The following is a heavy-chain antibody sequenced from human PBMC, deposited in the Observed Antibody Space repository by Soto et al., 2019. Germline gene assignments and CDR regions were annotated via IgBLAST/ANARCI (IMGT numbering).Heavy chain of an antibody. CDR3: ARDIAPVGRELGTAFDI. CDR1: GYTFTSYG. CDR2: ISAYNGNT. V-gene: IGHV1-18*01. D-gene: IGHD7-27*01. J-gene: IGHJ3*02. Sequence: ASVKVSCKASGYTFTSYGISWVRQAPGQGLEWMGWISAYNGNTNYAQKLQGRVTMTTDTSTSTAYMELRSLRSDDTAVYYCARDIAPVGRELGTAFDIWGQGTMVTVSS.